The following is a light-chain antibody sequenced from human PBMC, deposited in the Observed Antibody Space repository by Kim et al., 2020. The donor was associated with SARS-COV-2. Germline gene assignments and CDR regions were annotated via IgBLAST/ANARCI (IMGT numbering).Light chain of an antibody. CDR3: AAWDDSLNAYVV. J-gene: IGLJ2*01. CDR1: RSNIGNNN. Sequence: QRVSISCSGSRSNIGNNNVNWYQQLPGTAPKLLIYSNNQRPSGVPDRFSGSKSGTSASLAISGLQSEDEADYFCAAWDDSLNAYVVFGGGTQLTVL. CDR2: SNN. V-gene: IGLV1-44*01.